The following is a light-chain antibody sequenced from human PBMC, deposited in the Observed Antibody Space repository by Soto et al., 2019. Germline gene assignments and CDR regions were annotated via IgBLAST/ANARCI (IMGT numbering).Light chain of an antibody. CDR3: QQYGRSPRT. Sequence: EIVLTQSPGTLSLSPGERATLSCRASQSVTNDYVAWYQRKPGQAPRLLIYGASYRATDIPRRFSGSGSGEDFTLTITRLEREDFAVYYCQQYGRSPRTFGQGTKVEIK. CDR1: QSVTNDY. CDR2: GAS. V-gene: IGKV3-20*01. J-gene: IGKJ1*01.